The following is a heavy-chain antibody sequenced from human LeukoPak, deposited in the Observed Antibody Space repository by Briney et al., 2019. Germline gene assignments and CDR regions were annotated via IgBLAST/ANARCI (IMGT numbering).Heavy chain of an antibody. Sequence: PSETLSLTCTVSGGSISSYYWSWIRQPPGKGLGWIGYIYYSGSTNYNPSLKSRVTISVDTSKNQFSLKLSSVTAADTAVYYCARSGYDFWSGYYTEYYYGMDVWGQGTTVTVSS. V-gene: IGHV4-59*01. CDR2: IYYSGST. D-gene: IGHD3-3*01. J-gene: IGHJ6*02. CDR1: GGSISSYY. CDR3: ARSGYDFWSGYYTEYYYGMDV.